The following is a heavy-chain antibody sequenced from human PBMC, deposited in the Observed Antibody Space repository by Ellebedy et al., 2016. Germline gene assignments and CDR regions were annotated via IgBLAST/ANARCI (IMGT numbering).Heavy chain of an antibody. V-gene: IGHV3-64D*06. J-gene: IGHJ6*03. D-gene: IGHD3-16*01. Sequence: GESLKISXSASGFTFSSYAMHWVRQAPGKGLEYVSAISSNGGSTYYADSVKGRFTISRDNSKNTLYLQMSSLRAEDTAVYYCASDRGYMDVWGKGTTVTVSS. CDR3: ASDRGYMDV. CDR1: GFTFSSYA. CDR2: ISSNGGST.